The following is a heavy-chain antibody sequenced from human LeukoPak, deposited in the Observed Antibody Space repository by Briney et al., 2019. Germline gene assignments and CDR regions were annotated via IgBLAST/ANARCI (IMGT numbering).Heavy chain of an antibody. CDR1: GGTFSSYA. CDR2: IIPILGIA. CDR3: ARESGGGSYYDYFDY. Sequence: SVTVSCKASGGTFSSYAISWVRQAPGQGLEWMGRIIPILGIANYAQKFQGRVTITADKSTSTAYMELSSLRSEDTAVYYCARESGGGSYYDYFDYWGQGNPGHRLL. J-gene: IGHJ4*02. V-gene: IGHV1-69*04. D-gene: IGHD1-26*01.